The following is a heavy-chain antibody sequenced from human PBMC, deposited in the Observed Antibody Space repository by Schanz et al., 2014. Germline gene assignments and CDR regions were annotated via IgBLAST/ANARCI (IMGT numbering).Heavy chain of an antibody. CDR3: ARDRGRGELEGEI. CDR1: GHSISTCGYY. CDR2: ISYSART. Sequence: SPPGLVKPSGTLSLTSTVSGHSISTCGYYCFCIRQHPGKGLEWIGFISYSARTSYNPSRKSRVTRSVDTSKNQLSISLSSETVADTAVKDCARDRGRGELEGEIWGKGRMGNVSS. J-gene: IGHJ3*02. D-gene: IGHD1-26*01. V-gene: IGHV4-31*03.